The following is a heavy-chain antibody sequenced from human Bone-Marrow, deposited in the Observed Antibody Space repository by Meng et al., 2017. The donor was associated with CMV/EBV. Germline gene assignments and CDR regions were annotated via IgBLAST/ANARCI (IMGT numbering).Heavy chain of an antibody. J-gene: IGHJ5*02. D-gene: IGHD3-10*01. V-gene: IGHV3-21*01. CDR3: ARDLQTRRGRGP. CDR2: ISSSSSYI. Sequence: GESLKISCAASGFTFSSYSMNWVRQAPGKGLEWVSSISSSSSYIYYADSVKGRFTISRDNAKNSLYLQMNSLRAEDTAVYYCARDLQTRRGRGPWGQGTLVTVSS. CDR1: GFTFSSYS.